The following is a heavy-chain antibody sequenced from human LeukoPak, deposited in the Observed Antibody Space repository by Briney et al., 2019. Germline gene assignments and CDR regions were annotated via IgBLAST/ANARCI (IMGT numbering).Heavy chain of an antibody. CDR2: IIPILGIA. Sequence: ASVKVSCKASGGTFSSYTISWVRQAPGQGLGWMGRIIPILGIANYAQKFQGRVTITADKSTSTAYMELSSLRSEDTAVYYCARGGSGSYHNGIKDYWGQGTLVTVSS. D-gene: IGHD3-10*01. J-gene: IGHJ4*02. CDR1: GGTFSSYT. V-gene: IGHV1-69*02. CDR3: ARGGSGSYHNGIKDY.